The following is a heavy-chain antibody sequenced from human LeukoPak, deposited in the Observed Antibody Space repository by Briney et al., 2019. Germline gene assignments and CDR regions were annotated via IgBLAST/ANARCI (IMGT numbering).Heavy chain of an antibody. J-gene: IGHJ6*03. D-gene: IGHD2-2*02. V-gene: IGHV1-8*01. CDR1: GYTFTSYD. CDR3: ARASTLYTSYYYYYMDV. CDR2: MIPNSGNT. Sequence: ASVKVSCKASGYTFTSYDINWVRQATGQGLEWMGWMIPNSGNTGYAQKFQGRVTMTRNTSISTAYMELSSLRSEDTAVYYCARASTLYTSYYYYYMDVWGKGTTVTVSS.